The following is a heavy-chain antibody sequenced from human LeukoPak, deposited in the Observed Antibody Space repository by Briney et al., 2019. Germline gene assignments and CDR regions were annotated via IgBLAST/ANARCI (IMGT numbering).Heavy chain of an antibody. CDR1: GYTFSGYY. V-gene: IGHV1-2*06. D-gene: IGHD3-3*01. CDR3: ARERKITSFGVACDY. J-gene: IGHJ4*02. Sequence: ASVKVSCKASGYTFSGYYMHWVRQAPGQGLEWMGRINPNGGGTNYAQGLQGRVTMTSDTSISTAYMELSSLRSDDTAVYYCARERKITSFGVACDYWGQGTLVTVSS. CDR2: INPNGGGT.